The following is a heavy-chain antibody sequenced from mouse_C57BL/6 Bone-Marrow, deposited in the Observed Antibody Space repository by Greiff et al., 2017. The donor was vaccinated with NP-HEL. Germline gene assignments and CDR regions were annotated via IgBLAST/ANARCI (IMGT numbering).Heavy chain of an antibody. CDR3: ARSRYYGSSYWYFDV. CDR1: GYTFTDYY. CDR2: IYPGSGNT. V-gene: IGHV1-76*01. J-gene: IGHJ1*03. Sequence: QVQLKESGAELVRPGASVKLSCKASGYTFTDYYINWVKQRPGQGLEWIARIYPGSGNTYYNEKFKGKATLTAEKSSSTAYMQLSSLTSEDSAVYFCARSRYYGSSYWYFDVWGTGTTVTVSS. D-gene: IGHD1-1*01.